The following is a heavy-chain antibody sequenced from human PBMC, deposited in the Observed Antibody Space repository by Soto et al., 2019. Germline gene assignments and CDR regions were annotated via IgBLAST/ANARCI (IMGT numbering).Heavy chain of an antibody. CDR3: ARAHVDRAYYYYYYGMDV. Sequence: GESLKISCKVSGYSFTSYWIGWVRQMPGKGLEWMGIIYPGDSDTRYSPSFQGQVTISADKSISTAYLQWSSLKASDTAMYYCARAHVDRAYYYYYYGMDVWGQGTTVTVSS. CDR1: GYSFTSYW. CDR2: IYPGDSDT. V-gene: IGHV5-51*01. D-gene: IGHD5-12*01. J-gene: IGHJ6*02.